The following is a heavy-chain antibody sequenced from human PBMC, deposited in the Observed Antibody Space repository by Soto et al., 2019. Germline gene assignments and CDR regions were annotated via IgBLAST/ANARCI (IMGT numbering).Heavy chain of an antibody. CDR2: INMDGSST. J-gene: IGHJ4*02. Sequence: EVQLVESGGGLVQPGGSLRRSCAASGFTFSGDWMHWVRQGAGKGLVWVSRINMDGSSTNYADSVKGRFTISRDNAKNTPYLQMNSLRVDDTAVYFCARGPRGLYHPDYWGQGALVTVSS. CDR1: GFTFSGDW. CDR3: ARGPRGLYHPDY. V-gene: IGHV3-74*01. D-gene: IGHD2-2*01.